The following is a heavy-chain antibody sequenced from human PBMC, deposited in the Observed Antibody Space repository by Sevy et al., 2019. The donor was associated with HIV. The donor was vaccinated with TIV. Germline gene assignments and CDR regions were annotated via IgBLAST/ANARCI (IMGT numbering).Heavy chain of an antibody. Sequence: SETLSLTCTVSGGSISSFYWNWIRQSPGKGLEWIGYISYSGSTNYNPSLKSRVTTSVDTSKNQFSLKLSSVTAADTAVYYCARGIFSYGYWREFDYWGQGNLVTVSS. V-gene: IGHV4-59*01. CDR3: ARGIFSYGYWREFDY. CDR2: ISYSGST. J-gene: IGHJ4*02. D-gene: IGHD5-18*01. CDR1: GGSISSFY.